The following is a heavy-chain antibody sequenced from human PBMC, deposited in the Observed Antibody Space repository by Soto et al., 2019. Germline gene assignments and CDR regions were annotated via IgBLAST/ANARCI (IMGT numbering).Heavy chain of an antibody. CDR2: IYSSGST. CDR1: GDSISSSSYY. J-gene: IGHJ4*02. Sequence: SDTRSLPCTVSGDSISSSSYYWGWIRRPPGKGLEWIGSIYSSGSTYYNPSLKSRVTISVDTSKNQSSLKLSSVTAADTAVYYCASDSSGYYYADVRFDYWGQGTLV. D-gene: IGHD3-22*01. CDR3: ASDSSGYYYADVRFDY. V-gene: IGHV4-39*01.